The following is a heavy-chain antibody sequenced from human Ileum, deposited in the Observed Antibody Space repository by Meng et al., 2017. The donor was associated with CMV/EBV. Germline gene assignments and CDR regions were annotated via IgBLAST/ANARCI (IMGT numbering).Heavy chain of an antibody. CDR3: ATGGKYCSGTSCYDY. Sequence: GGSLRLSCAASGFTVSDNFMNWVRQAPGKGLEWVSVIYSGGSTYYGDSVKGRFTISRDTSNNTLYLQMNSLRAEDTAVYFCATGGKYCSGTSCYDYWGQGTLVTVSS. J-gene: IGHJ4*02. CDR2: IYSGGST. V-gene: IGHV3-53*01. CDR1: GFTVSDNF. D-gene: IGHD2-2*01.